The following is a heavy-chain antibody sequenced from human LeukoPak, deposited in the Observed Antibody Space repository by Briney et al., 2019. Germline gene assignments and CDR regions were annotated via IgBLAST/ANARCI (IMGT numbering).Heavy chain of an antibody. D-gene: IGHD2-2*01. V-gene: IGHV4-31*03. CDR1: GGSISSGGYY. Sequence: SQTLSLTCTVSGGSISSGGYYWSWIRQHPGKGLEWIGYIYYSGSTYYSPSLKSRVTISVDTSKNQFSLKLSSVTAADTAVYYCARGLRYCSSTSCYQYWFDPWGQGTLVTVSS. CDR3: ARGLRYCSSTSCYQYWFDP. CDR2: IYYSGST. J-gene: IGHJ5*02.